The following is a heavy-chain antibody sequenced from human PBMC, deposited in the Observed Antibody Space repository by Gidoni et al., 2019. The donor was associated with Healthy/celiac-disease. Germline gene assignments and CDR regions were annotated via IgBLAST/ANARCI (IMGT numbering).Heavy chain of an antibody. CDR3: ARVRQQLVRYFDL. V-gene: IGHV4-34*01. J-gene: IGHJ2*01. CDR1: GGSFSGYY. CDR2: INHSGST. D-gene: IGHD6-13*01. Sequence: QVQLQQWGAGRVKPSETLSLPCAVYGGSFSGYYWSWIRQPPGKGLEWIGEINHSGSTNYNPSLKSRVTISVDTSKNQFSLKLSSVTAADTAVYYCARVRQQLVRYFDLWGRGTLVTVSS.